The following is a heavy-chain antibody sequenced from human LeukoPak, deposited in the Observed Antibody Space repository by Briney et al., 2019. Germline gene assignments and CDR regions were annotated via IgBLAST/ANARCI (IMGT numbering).Heavy chain of an antibody. D-gene: IGHD1-26*01. CDR3: ARGGALGDY. V-gene: IGHV3-21*01. J-gene: IGHJ4*02. CDR2: ISSSSSYI. Sequence: PGRSLRLSCAASGFTFSSYAMHWVRQAPGKGLEWVSSISSSSSYIYYADSVKGRFTISRDNAKNSLYLQMNSLRAEDTAVYYCARGGALGDYWGQGTLVTVSS. CDR1: GFTFSSYA.